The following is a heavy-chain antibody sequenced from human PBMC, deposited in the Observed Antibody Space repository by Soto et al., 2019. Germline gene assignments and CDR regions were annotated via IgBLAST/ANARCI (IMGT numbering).Heavy chain of an antibody. D-gene: IGHD3-3*01. J-gene: IGHJ5*02. V-gene: IGHV4-39*01. Sequence: QLQLQESGPGLVKPSETLSLSCTVSGGSISTSSYYWGWIRQSPGKGLEWIGSIYYGGNTYYNPSLNSRVTISIDTSKNQFSLKLSSVTAADTAVYYCARHTMTIFGLIKHWFDPWGQGALVTVSS. CDR2: IYYGGNT. CDR1: GGSISTSSYY. CDR3: ARHTMTIFGLIKHWFDP.